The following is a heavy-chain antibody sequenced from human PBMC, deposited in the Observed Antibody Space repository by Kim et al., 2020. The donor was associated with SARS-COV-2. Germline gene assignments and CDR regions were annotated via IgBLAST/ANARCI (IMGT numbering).Heavy chain of an antibody. CDR2: ICSGGTNT. V-gene: IGHV3-23*03. J-gene: IGHJ4*02. CDR3: AKEDLGGHGTASYYLDS. CDR1: GFNFAFYG. Sequence: GGSLRLSCAASGFNFAFYGMSWVRQVPGKGLEWLSVICSGGTNTHTADSVKGRFIISRDDSKNTLYLQMSSLRVDDTAIYFCAKEDLGGHGTASYYLDSCGQGVLVTVSS. D-gene: IGHD3-10*01.